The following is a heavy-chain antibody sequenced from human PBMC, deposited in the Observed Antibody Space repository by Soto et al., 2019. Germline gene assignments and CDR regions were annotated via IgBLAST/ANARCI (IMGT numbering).Heavy chain of an antibody. CDR2: FDPEDGET. J-gene: IGHJ6*03. CDR3: ARTPLTMVRGVTEPYYYYYYYMDV. CDR1: GYTLTELS. Sequence: GASVKVSCKVSGYTLTELSMHWVRQAPGKGLEWMGGFDPEDGETIYAQKFQGRVTMTEDTSTDTAYMELSSLRSEDTAVYYCARTPLTMVRGVTEPYYYYYYYMDVWGKGTTVTVSS. V-gene: IGHV1-24*01. D-gene: IGHD3-10*01.